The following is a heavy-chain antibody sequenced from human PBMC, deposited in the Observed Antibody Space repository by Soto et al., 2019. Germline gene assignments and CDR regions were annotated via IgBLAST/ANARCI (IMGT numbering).Heavy chain of an antibody. V-gene: IGHV4-39*01. J-gene: IGHJ6*02. D-gene: IGHD2-2*01. CDR3: ARLHGYCISTSCYGYYGMDV. Sequence: SETLSLTCTVSGGSISSSSYYWGWIRQPPGKGLEWIGSISYSGSTYYNPSLKSRVTMSVDTSKNQFSLKLSSVTAADTAVYYCARLHGYCISTSCYGYYGMDVWGQGTTVT. CDR2: ISYSGST. CDR1: GGSISSSSYY.